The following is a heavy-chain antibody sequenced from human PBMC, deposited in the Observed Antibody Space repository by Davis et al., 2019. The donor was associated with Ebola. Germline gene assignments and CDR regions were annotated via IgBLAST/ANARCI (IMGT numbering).Heavy chain of an antibody. V-gene: IGHV3-23*01. D-gene: IGHD1/OR15-1a*01. CDR1: GFTFSSYA. J-gene: IGHJ4*02. CDR3: AKGWRTIDY. CDR2: ISGSGGNT. Sequence: GESLKISCAASGFTFSSYAMSWVRQAPGKGLEWVSAISGSGGNTYYADSVKGRFTISRDNSKNTLYLQMNSLRAEDTAVYYCAKGWRTIDYWGQGTLVTVSS.